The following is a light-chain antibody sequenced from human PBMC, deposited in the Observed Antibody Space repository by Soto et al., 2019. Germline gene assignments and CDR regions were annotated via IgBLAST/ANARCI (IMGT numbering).Light chain of an antibody. V-gene: IGLV1-47*02. CDR3: AAWDDSLSGVV. CDR1: SSNIGSNY. CDR2: SNN. Sequence: QSVLTQPPSASGTPGQRVTISCSGSSSNIGSNYVYWYQQLPGTVPQLLIYSNNERPSGVPDRFSGSKSGTSASLAISGLRSEDEADYYCAAWDDSLSGVVFGGGTKLTVL. J-gene: IGLJ2*01.